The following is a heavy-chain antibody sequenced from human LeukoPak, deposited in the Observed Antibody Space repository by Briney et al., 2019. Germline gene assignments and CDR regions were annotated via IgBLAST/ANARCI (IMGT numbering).Heavy chain of an antibody. J-gene: IGHJ4*02. V-gene: IGHV3-30*02. CDR1: GFTFSTFG. CDR3: AKDWGMHPYFDY. Sequence: GGSLRLSCAASGFTFSTFGMHWVRQAPGKGLEWVAFIRYDGSPTYYADSVKGRFTISRDNSKSTLYLQMNSLRAEDTAVYYCAKDWGMHPYFDYWGQGTLVTVSS. CDR2: IRYDGSPT. D-gene: IGHD3-16*01.